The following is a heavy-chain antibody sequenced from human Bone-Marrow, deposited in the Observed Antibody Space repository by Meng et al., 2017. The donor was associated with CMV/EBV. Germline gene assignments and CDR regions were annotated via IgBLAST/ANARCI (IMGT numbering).Heavy chain of an antibody. CDR3: AKPRDGYNYGLDY. J-gene: IGHJ4*02. CDR1: GFTFSSYA. Sequence: GESLKISCAASGFTFSSYAMSWVRQAPGKGLEWVSAISGSGGSTYYADSVKGRLTISRDNSKNTLYLQMNSLRAEDTAVYYCAKPRDGYNYGLDYWGQGTLVTVSS. D-gene: IGHD5-24*01. V-gene: IGHV3-23*01. CDR2: ISGSGGST.